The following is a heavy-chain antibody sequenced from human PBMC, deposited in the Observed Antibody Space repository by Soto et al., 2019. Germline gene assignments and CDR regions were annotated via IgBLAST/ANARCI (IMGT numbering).Heavy chain of an antibody. CDR1: GFTFSNYG. CDR2: IWYDGSNK. D-gene: IGHD5-12*01. V-gene: IGHV3-33*01. CDR3: ARGGDGYNSAY. J-gene: IGHJ4*02. Sequence: QVQLVESGGGVVQPGRSLRLSCAASGFTFSNYGMHWVRQAPGKGLEWVAVIWYDGSNKYYADSVKGRFTISRDNSKNTLYLQMNSLRAEDTAVYYCARGGDGYNSAYWGQGTLVTVSS.